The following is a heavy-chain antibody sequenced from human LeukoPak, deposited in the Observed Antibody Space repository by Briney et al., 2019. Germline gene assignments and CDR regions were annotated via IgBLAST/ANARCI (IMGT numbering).Heavy chain of an antibody. J-gene: IGHJ4*02. V-gene: IGHV3-23*01. CDR2: GDRT. D-gene: IGHD3-3*01. Sequence: GDRTYYSDSVKGRFTVFRDKSNNTLYLQMDSLRADDTAVYYCAKSRDSWSGYLQFDSWGQGALVTVSS. CDR3: AKSRDSWSGYLQFDS.